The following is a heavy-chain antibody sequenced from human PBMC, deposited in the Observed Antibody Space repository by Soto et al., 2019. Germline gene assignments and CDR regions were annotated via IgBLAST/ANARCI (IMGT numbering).Heavy chain of an antibody. V-gene: IGHV3-23*01. CDR1: GFTFYNYA. Sequence: EVQLLESGGGLVQPGGSLRLSCAAYGFTFYNYAMSWVRQAPGKGLEWVSAISGNGRGTYYADSVKGRFTISRDNSKNTQSLQMDRLRSEDTAVYYCAKDLRGYGYYDYWGQGTLVTVSS. CDR3: AKDLRGYGYYDY. J-gene: IGHJ4*02. D-gene: IGHD4-17*01. CDR2: ISGNGRGT.